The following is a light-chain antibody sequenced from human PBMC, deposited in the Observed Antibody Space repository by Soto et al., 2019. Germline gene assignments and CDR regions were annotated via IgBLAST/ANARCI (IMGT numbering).Light chain of an antibody. J-gene: IGKJ2*01. V-gene: IGKV1-39*01. CDR2: AAS. CDR3: QQSYSIPFT. CDR1: QSISSY. Sequence: DIQMTQSPSSLSASVGDRVTITCRASQSISSYLNWYQQKPRKAPELLIYAASSLQSGVPSRFSGSGSGTDFTLTISSLQPEDFATYYCQQSYSIPFTFGQWTSLEIK.